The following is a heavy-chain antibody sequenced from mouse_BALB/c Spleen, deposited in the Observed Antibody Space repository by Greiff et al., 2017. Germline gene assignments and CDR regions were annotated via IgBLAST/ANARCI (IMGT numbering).Heavy chain of an antibody. CDR3: ARLIYGSSPHYYAMDY. D-gene: IGHD1-1*01. CDR2: ISSGGSYT. V-gene: IGHV5-6*02. Sequence: EVKLVESGGDLVKPGGSLKLSCAASGFTFSSYGMSWVRQTPDKRLEWVATISSGGSYTYYPDSVKGRFTISRDNAKNTLYLQMSSLKSEDTAMYYCARLIYGSSPHYYAMDYWGQGTSVTVSS. CDR1: GFTFSSYG. J-gene: IGHJ4*01.